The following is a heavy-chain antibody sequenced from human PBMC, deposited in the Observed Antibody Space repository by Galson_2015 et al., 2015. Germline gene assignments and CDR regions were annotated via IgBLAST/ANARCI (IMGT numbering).Heavy chain of an antibody. CDR1: GFTFITYS. D-gene: IGHD3-3*01. CDR2: TSSSGLTI. Sequence: SLRLSCAASGFTFITYSMNWVREAPGKGLEWISYTSSSGLTINYADSVKGRFTISRDTAKNSLYLQMNSLRDEDTAIYFCARFLGYGMDVWGQGTTVTVSS. V-gene: IGHV3-48*02. J-gene: IGHJ6*02. CDR3: ARFLGYGMDV.